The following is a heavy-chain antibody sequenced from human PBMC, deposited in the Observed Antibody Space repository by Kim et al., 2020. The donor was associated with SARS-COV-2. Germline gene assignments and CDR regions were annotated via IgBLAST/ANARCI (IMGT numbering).Heavy chain of an antibody. J-gene: IGHJ4*02. V-gene: IGHV1-3*01. CDR1: GHFFTRDS. CDR3: LGGFYFDY. Sequence: ASVKVSCKTSGHFFTRDSIHWVRQAPGQGLEWMGGIDCGNGNTIYSQKFQGRVTFTTDTSASTGYMELSFLRSEDSAVYYCLGGFYFDYWGQGTLVTVSS. CDR2: IDCGNGNT. D-gene: IGHD3-16*01.